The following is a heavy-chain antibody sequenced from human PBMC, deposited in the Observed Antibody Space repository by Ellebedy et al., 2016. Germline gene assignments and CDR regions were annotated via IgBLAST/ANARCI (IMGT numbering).Heavy chain of an antibody. D-gene: IGHD5-12*01. CDR2: IDRSDSYT. CDR1: GYSFSSHW. J-gene: IGHJ5*02. V-gene: IGHV5-10-1*04. CDR3: ARREYFRGSHWFHP. Sequence: GESLKISCTGSGYSFSSHWISRVRQMPGKGLEWMGRIDRSDSYTKSNPAFQGQVTISADRSTSTAYLQWSGLKASDTAMYFCARREYFRGSHWFHPWGQGTLVTVAS.